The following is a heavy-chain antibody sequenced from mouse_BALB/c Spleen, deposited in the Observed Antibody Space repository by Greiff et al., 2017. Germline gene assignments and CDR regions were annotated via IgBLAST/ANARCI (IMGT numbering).Heavy chain of an antibody. J-gene: IGHJ3*01. Sequence: QVQLQQSGAELVKPGASVKLSCKASGYTFTSYWMHWVKQRPGQGLEWIGEIDPSDSYTNYNQKFKGKATLTVDKSSSTAYMQLSSLTSEDSAVYYCARRDYYGSSYEAYWGQGTLVTVSA. D-gene: IGHD1-1*01. CDR3: ARRDYYGSSYEAY. V-gene: IGHV1-69*02. CDR1: GYTFTSYW. CDR2: IDPSDSYT.